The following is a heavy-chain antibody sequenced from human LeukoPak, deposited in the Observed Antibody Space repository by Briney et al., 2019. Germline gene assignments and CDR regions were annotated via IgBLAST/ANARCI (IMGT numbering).Heavy chain of an antibody. CDR1: GGSISSGGYS. Sequence: PSETLSLTCAVSGGSISSGGYSWSWIRQPPGKGLEWIGYIYHSGSTYYNPSLKSRVTISVDTSKNQFSLKLSSVTAADTAVYYCARGSKEAAAEVPQKHFDYWGQGTLVTVSS. D-gene: IGHD6-13*01. V-gene: IGHV4-30-2*01. J-gene: IGHJ4*02. CDR2: IYHSGST. CDR3: ARGSKEAAAEVPQKHFDY.